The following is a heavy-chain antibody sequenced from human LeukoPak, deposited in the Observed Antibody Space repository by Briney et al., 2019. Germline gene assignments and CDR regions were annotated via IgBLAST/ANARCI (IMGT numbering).Heavy chain of an antibody. D-gene: IGHD3-9*01. J-gene: IGHJ4*02. CDR3: ARDNDILTGYDY. CDR2: INPNSGGT. CDR1: GYTFTGYY. V-gene: IGHV1-2*02. Sequence: ASVKVSCKASGYTFTGYYMHWVRQAPGQGIEWMGWINPNSGGTNYAQKFQGRVTMTRDTSISTAYMELSRLRSDDTAVYYCARDNDILTGYDYWGQGTLVTVSS.